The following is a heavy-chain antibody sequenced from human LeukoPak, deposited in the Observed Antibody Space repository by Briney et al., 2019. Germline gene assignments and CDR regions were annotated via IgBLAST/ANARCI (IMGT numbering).Heavy chain of an antibody. CDR2: MNPNSGNT. CDR1: GYTFPSYD. J-gene: IGHJ4*02. CDR3: ARRTKRFLEWLPEYYFDY. Sequence: AASVTVSCKASGYTFPSYDINWVRQATGQGLEWMGWMNPNSGNTGYAQKFQGRVTMTRNSSISTAYMELSSLRSEDTAVYYCARRTKRFLEWLPEYYFDYWGQGTLVTVSS. V-gene: IGHV1-8*01. D-gene: IGHD3-3*01.